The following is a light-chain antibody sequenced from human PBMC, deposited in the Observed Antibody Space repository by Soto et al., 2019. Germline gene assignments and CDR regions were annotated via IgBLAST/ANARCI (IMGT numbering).Light chain of an antibody. V-gene: IGKV3-15*01. CDR3: QQYNNWAIT. Sequence: EIVMTQSPATLSVSPGERATLSCRARQSVSNNLAWYQQKPGQAPRLLIYGASTRATGIPARFSGSGSGTEFTLTISSLQSEDFAVYYWQQYNNWAITFGQGTRLEIK. CDR2: GAS. J-gene: IGKJ5*01. CDR1: QSVSNN.